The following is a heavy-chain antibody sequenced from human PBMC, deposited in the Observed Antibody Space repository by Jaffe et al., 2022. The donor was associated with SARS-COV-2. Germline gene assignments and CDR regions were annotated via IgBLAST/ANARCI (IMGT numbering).Heavy chain of an antibody. CDR3: ARVSGLWLVPHWYFDL. V-gene: IGHV3-7*03. J-gene: IGHJ2*01. CDR2: IKQDGSEK. CDR1: GFTFSSYW. D-gene: IGHD6-19*01. Sequence: EVQLVESGGGLVQPGGSLRVSCAASGFTFSSYWMSWVRQAPGKGLEWVANIKQDGSEKYYVDSVRGRFTISRDNAKNSLYLQMNSLRAEDTAVYFCARVSGLWLVPHWYFDLWGRGTLVTVSS.